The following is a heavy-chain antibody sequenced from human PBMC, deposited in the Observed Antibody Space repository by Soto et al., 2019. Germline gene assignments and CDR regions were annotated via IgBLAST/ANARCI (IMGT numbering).Heavy chain of an antibody. CDR1: GFTFSSYS. CDR3: ARETPHIVATALGY. Sequence: GGSLRLSCAASGFTFSSYSMNWVRQAPGKGLEWVSYISSSSSTTYYTDSVKGRFTISRDNAKNSLYLQMNSLRAEDTAVYYCARETPHIVATALGYWGQGTLVTVSS. J-gene: IGHJ1*01. D-gene: IGHD5-12*01. V-gene: IGHV3-48*01. CDR2: ISSSSSTT.